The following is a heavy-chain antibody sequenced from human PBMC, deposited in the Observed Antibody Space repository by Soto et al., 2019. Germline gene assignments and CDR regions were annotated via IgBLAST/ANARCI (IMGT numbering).Heavy chain of an antibody. CDR1: GGSISTYY. J-gene: IGHJ3*02. CDR2: IYYTGDT. Sequence: SETLSLTCSVSGGSISTYYWSWIRQSPGKGLEWLGYIYYTGDTKYTPSLESRLTMSIDTSKNQFSLKLTSVTAADTAIYYCARQFWLLDAFDIWGKGSLVTVSS. D-gene: IGHD2-15*01. CDR3: ARQFWLLDAFDI. V-gene: IGHV4-59*08.